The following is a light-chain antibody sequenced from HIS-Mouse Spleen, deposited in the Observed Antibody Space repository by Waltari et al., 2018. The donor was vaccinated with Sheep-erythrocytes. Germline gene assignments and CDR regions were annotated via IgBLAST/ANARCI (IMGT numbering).Light chain of an antibody. Sequence: QSALTQPASVSGSPGQSITISCTGTSSDVGGYNYVSWYQQHPGKAPKLMIYDVSNRTSGGSNRFSGSKSGNTASLTISGLQAEDEADYYCSSYTSSRCVFGTGTKVTVL. CDR3: SSYTSSRCV. CDR1: SSDVGGYNY. CDR2: DVS. V-gene: IGLV2-14*03. J-gene: IGLJ1*01.